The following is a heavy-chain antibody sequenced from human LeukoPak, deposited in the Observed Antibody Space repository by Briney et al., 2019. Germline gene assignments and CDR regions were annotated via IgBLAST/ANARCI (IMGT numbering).Heavy chain of an antibody. CDR3: AREGSIGAVVLDY. J-gene: IGHJ4*02. Sequence: ASVKVSCKASGYTFTGYYMHWVRQAPGQGLEWMGWINPNSVGTSYAQKFHDRVTMTRDTSISTAYMELSSLRSDDTAVDYCAREGSIGAVVLDYWGQGTLVTVSS. V-gene: IGHV1-2*02. CDR2: INPNSVGT. CDR1: GYTFTGYY. D-gene: IGHD6-13*01.